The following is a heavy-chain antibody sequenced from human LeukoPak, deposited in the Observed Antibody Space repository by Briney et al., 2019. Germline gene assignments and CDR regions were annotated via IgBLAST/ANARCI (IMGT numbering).Heavy chain of an antibody. D-gene: IGHD3-10*01. CDR3: ARHGAFRRPRYYGMDV. CDR1: GGSISSYY. V-gene: IGHV4-59*08. CDR2: IYYSGST. Sequence: DPSETLSLTCTVSGGSISSYYWSWIRQPPGKGLEWIGYIYYSGSTNYNPSLKSRVTISVDTSKNQFSLKLSSVTAADTAVYYCARHGAFRRPRYYGMDVWGQGTTVTVSS. J-gene: IGHJ6*02.